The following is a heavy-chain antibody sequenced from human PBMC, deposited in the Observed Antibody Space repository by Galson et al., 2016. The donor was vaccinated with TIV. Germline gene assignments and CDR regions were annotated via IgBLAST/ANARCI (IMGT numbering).Heavy chain of an antibody. Sequence: ETLSLTCVVSGYSISNTNWWGWIRQPPGKRLEWIGYVYYSGNTYYNPSLTSLKSRVTMSVDTSKNQFSLKLSSVTAVDTAVYYCVRHRRMGTRVYSFDVWGQGTKVAVSS. J-gene: IGHJ3*01. D-gene: IGHD5-24*01. CDR2: VYYSGNT. CDR3: VRHRRMGTRVYSFDV. CDR1: GYSISNTNW. V-gene: IGHV4-28*01.